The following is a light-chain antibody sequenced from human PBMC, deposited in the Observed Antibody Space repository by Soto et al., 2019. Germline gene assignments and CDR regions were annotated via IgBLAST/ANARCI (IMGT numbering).Light chain of an antibody. Sequence: EIVLTQSPGTLSLSPGERATLSCRASQTISGTYLAWYQQKPGQAPRLLIYSSSSRAAGVSDRFSGSGSGKDFSLNIRRLEPEDFPIYYCHQYGRSPTWTFGQGTKVDIK. CDR1: QTISGTY. V-gene: IGKV3-20*01. J-gene: IGKJ1*01. CDR2: SSS. CDR3: HQYGRSPTWT.